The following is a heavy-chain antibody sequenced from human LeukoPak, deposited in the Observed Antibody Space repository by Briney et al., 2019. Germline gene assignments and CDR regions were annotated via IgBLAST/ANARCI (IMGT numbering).Heavy chain of an antibody. Sequence: GGSLRLSCAASGFTFSNYAMLWVRQAPGKGLEWVAFISYDGSNKYYADSVKGRFTISRDNSKNTLYLQMNSLRAEDTAVYYCASAYSSAWSSDYWGQGTLVTVSS. CDR3: ASAYSSAWSSDY. CDR1: GFTFSNYA. CDR2: ISYDGSNK. V-gene: IGHV3-30-3*01. D-gene: IGHD6-19*01. J-gene: IGHJ4*02.